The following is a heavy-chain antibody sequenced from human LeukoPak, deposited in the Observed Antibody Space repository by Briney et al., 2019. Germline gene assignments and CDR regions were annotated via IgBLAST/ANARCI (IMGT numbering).Heavy chain of an antibody. J-gene: IGHJ4*02. V-gene: IGHV3-48*04. CDR3: ATDKLYGSGSYLDY. CDR1: GFTFSSYS. CDR2: ISSISTI. Sequence: QPGGSLRLSCAASGFTFSSYSMNWVRQAPGKGLEWVSYISSISTIKYADTVKGRFTISRDNAKNSLYLQMNSLRAEDTAVYYCATDKLYGSGSYLDYWGQGTLVTVSS. D-gene: IGHD3-10*01.